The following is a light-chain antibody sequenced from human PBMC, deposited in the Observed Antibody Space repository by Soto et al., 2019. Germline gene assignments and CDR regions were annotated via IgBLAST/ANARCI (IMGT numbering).Light chain of an antibody. V-gene: IGLV1-40*01. J-gene: IGLJ3*02. CDR2: GNS. CDR1: SSNIGAGYD. CDR3: QSYDSSLSGWV. Sequence: QSVLTQPPSVSGAPGQRVTISCTGSSSNIGAGYDVHWYQQLPGTAPKLLIYGNSNRPSGVPDRFSSYKSGTSASLAITGLQAEDEADYYCQSYDSSLSGWVFGGGTELTVL.